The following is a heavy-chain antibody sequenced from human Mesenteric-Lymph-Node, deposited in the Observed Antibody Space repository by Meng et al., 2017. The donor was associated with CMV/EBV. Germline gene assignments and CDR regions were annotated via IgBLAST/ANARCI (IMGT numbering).Heavy chain of an antibody. J-gene: IGHJ5*02. CDR2: INPNSGVS. Sequence: QVQLVQSRAEVGKPGASVMVSCKASGYTFTDFYIHWVRQAPGQGLEWMGRINPNSGVSKSAQNFQGRVTMTRDTSISTAYMELGRLTSDDTAVYYCARDNVNPEGFDPWGQGTLVTVSS. V-gene: IGHV1-2*06. CDR3: ARDNVNPEGFDP. D-gene: IGHD2/OR15-2a*01. CDR1: GYTFTDFY.